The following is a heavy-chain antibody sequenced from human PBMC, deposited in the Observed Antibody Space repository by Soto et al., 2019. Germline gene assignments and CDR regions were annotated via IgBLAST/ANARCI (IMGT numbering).Heavy chain of an antibody. CDR2: IKPSDGDT. V-gene: IGHV1-46*03. D-gene: IGHD1-1*01. Sequence: QVNLVQSGAEVKKPGASVKLSCQASGYSFSNYYMHWVRQAPGQGLEWMGIIKPSDGDTIYAQSFQGRVTVTGDTSTSTVYMELKSLTYEDTAVYYCAKDRGGTDWENEDLEIWGQGTMVTVSS. CDR3: AKDRGGTDWENEDLEI. CDR1: GYSFSNYY. J-gene: IGHJ3*02.